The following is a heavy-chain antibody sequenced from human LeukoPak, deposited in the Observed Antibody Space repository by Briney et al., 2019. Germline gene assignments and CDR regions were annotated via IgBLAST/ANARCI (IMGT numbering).Heavy chain of an antibody. CDR3: ARVVNWNYSLGWFDP. D-gene: IGHD1-7*01. CDR1: GGSFSGYY. J-gene: IGHJ5*02. CDR2: INHSGST. V-gene: IGHV4-34*01. Sequence: SETLSLTCAVYGGSFSGYYWSWIRQPPGKGLEWIGEINHSGSTNYNPSLKSRVTISVDTSKNQFSLKLSSVTAADTAVYYRARVVNWNYSLGWFDPWGQGTLVTVSS.